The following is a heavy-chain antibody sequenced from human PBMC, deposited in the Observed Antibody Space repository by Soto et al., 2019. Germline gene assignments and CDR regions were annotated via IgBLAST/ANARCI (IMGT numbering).Heavy chain of an antibody. V-gene: IGHV3-15*07. CDR2: IKSKTDGGTT. J-gene: IGHJ6*02. CDR3: TTGRLLLWFGGGMDV. D-gene: IGHD3-10*01. CDR1: GFTFSNAW. Sequence: EVQLVESGGGLVKPGGSLRLSCAASGFTFSNAWMNWVRQAPGKGLEWVGRIKSKTDGGTTDYAAPVKGRFTISSDDSKNTLYRQMNSLKTEDTAVYYCTTGRLLLWFGGGMDVWGQGTTVTVSS.